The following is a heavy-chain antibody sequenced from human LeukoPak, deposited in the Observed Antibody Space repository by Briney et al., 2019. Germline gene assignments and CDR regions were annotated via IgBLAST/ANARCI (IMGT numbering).Heavy chain of an antibody. CDR1: GFTFSSYA. V-gene: IGHV3-23*01. CDR2: ISGSGGST. D-gene: IGHD6-19*01. CDR3: AKSADYYYYYGMDV. Sequence: PGGSLTLSCAASGFTFSSYAMSWVRQAPGKGLEWVSAISGSGGSTYYADSVKGRFTISRDNSKNTLYLQMNSLRAEDTAVYYCAKSADYYYYYGMDVWGQGTTVTVSS. J-gene: IGHJ6*02.